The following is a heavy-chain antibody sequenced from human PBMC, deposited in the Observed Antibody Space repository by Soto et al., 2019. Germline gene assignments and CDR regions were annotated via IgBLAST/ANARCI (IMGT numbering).Heavy chain of an antibody. CDR2: INTNGGST. Sequence: GASVKVSCKASGYTFTNFYMHWVRQAPGQGPEWVGIINTNGGSTSYAQNIQGRISMTSDTSTNTVYKKLSSLRSDDTAVYYCARDRFYYYDSSGYVAFDIWGQGTMVTVSS. CDR3: ARDRFYYYDSSGYVAFDI. J-gene: IGHJ3*02. CDR1: GYTFTNFY. D-gene: IGHD3-22*01. V-gene: IGHV1-46*01.